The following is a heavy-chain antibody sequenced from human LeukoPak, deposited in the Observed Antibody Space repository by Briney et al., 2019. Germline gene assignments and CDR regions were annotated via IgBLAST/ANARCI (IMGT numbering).Heavy chain of an antibody. CDR2: INPSGGST. CDR3: ARDLRDSRYCSSTSCQKYYFDY. Sequence: ASVKVSRKASGYTFTSYYMHWVRQAPGQGLEWMGIINPSGGSTSYAQKFQGRVTITADESTSTAYMELSSLRSEDTAVYYCARDLRDSRYCSSTSCQKYYFDYWGQGTLVTVSS. V-gene: IGHV1-46*01. CDR1: GYTFTSYY. J-gene: IGHJ4*02. D-gene: IGHD2-2*01.